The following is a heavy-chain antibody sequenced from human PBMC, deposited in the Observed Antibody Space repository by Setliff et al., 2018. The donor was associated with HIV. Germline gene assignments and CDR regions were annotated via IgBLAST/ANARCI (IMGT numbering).Heavy chain of an antibody. CDR2: IYLGDSDT. D-gene: IGHD1-26*01. V-gene: IGHV5-51*01. J-gene: IGHJ3*02. Sequence: PGESLKISCKGSGYRFTSYWIDWVRQTPGKGLEWMGIIYLGDSDTRYSPSFQGQVHISADKSTSTAYLQWSSLKASDSAMYYCARFWNSGSYRDAFDIWGQGTMVTVSS. CDR3: ARFWNSGSYRDAFDI. CDR1: GYRFTSYW.